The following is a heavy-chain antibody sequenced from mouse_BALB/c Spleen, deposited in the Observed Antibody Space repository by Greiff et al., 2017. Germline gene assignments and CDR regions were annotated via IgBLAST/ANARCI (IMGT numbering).Heavy chain of an antibody. D-gene: IGHD4-1*01. CDR1: GYTFTSYW. V-gene: IGHV1-61*01. Sequence: QVQLQQPGAELVRPGASVKLSCKASGYTFTSYWMNWVKQRPGQGLEWIGMIDPSDSETHYNQRFKDKATLTVDKSSSTAYMQLSSLTSEDSAVYYCARRWDGRGAMDYWGQGTSVTVSS. J-gene: IGHJ4*01. CDR3: ARRWDGRGAMDY. CDR2: IDPSDSET.